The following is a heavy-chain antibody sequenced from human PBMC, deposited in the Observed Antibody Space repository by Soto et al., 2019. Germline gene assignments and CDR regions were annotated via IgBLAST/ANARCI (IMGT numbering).Heavy chain of an antibody. V-gene: IGHV1-18*04. CDR3: ARGSRVVAATHTDY. CDR1: GYTFTSYG. CDR2: ISAYNGNT. J-gene: IGHJ4*02. D-gene: IGHD2-15*01. Sequence: ASVEVSCRASGYTFTSYGISWVRQAPGQGLEWMGWISAYNGNTNYAQKLQGRVTMTTDTSTSTAYMELRSLRSDDTAVYYCARGSRVVAATHTDYWGQGTLVTVSS.